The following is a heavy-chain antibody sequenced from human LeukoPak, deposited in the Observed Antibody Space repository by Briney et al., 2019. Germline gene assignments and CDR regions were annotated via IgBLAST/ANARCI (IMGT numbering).Heavy chain of an antibody. CDR2: IWYDGSNK. J-gene: IGHJ6*02. D-gene: IGHD3-10*01. CDR3: ARERPVSYFGSGSDYYYGLDV. Sequence: GGSLRLSCAASGFTFSTYGMHWVRQAPGKGLEWVAVIWYDGSNKYYADSVKGRYIISRDNSKNTVYLKMNSLGAEDTAVYYCARERPVSYFGSGSDYYYGLDVWGQGTTVTVSS. V-gene: IGHV3-33*01. CDR1: GFTFSTYG.